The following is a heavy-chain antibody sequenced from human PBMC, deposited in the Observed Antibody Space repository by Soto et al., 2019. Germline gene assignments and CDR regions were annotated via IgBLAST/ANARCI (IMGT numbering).Heavy chain of an antibody. CDR3: ASVKVVEAATNFDS. CDR1: GFTFSNYW. CDR2: ISSDGSTT. V-gene: IGHV3-74*01. J-gene: IGHJ4*02. Sequence: GGSLRLSCAASGFTFSNYWMHWVRQAPGKGLVWVSRISSDGSTTNYADSVKGRFTISRDNAKNTLYLQMNSLRAEDTAVYYCASVKVVEAATNFDSWGQGTLVTVSS. D-gene: IGHD2-15*01.